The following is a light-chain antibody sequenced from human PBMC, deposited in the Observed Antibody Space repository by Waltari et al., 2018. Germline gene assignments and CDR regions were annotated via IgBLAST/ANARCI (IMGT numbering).Light chain of an antibody. J-gene: IGLJ2*01. CDR3: SSYISSSTLEL. CDR2: DIR. Sequence: QFALTQPASVSGSPGQSTTLSCTGTSSAVGGFNSVSWYQQHPGKAPKLMIYDIRNRPSGVSNRFSCSKSGNTASLTISGLQAEDEAEYYCSSYISSSTLELFGGGTSLTVL. CDR1: SSAVGGFNS. V-gene: IGLV2-14*03.